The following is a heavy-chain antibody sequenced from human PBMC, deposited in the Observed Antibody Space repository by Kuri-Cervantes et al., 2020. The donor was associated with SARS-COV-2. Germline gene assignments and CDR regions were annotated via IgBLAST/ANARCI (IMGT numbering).Heavy chain of an antibody. J-gene: IGHJ5*02. CDR1: GFTFSSYA. V-gene: IGHV3-23*01. D-gene: IGHD3-3*02. Sequence: GGSLRLSCAASGFTFSSYAMSWVRQAPGKGLEWVSAISGSGGSTYYADSVKGRFTISRDNSKNTLYLQMNSLRAEDTAVYYCAEDAGSGHFWSGYSGGNWFDPWGQGTLVTVSS. CDR3: AEDAGSGHFWSGYSGGNWFDP. CDR2: ISGSGGST.